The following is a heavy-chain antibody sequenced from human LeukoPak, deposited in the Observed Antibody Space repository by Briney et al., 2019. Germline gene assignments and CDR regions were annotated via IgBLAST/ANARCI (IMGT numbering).Heavy chain of an antibody. CDR2: INPRGGST. D-gene: IGHD6-13*01. CDR3: AISGNSNSWYFFDS. Sequence: AASVKVSCKASGYTFTRNYMHWVRQAPGQGLEWMGIINPRGGSTTYAQKFQGRLTMTRDTSTSTVYMELSSLRSEDTAVYYCAISGNSNSWYFFDSWGQGTLVTVSS. V-gene: IGHV1-46*01. J-gene: IGHJ4*02. CDR1: GYTFTRNY.